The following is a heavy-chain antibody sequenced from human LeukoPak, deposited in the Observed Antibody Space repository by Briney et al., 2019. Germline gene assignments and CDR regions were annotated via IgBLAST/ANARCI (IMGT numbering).Heavy chain of an antibody. Sequence: SETLSLTCTVSGGSFSSYIYPWGWIRQPPGKGLEWIGHIFYTGITNYGPSLKGRVTFLVDTSKNQFSLRVNSVTAADTAVYYCARLTRLVPVGTTYYHSLDVWGQGSTVTVSS. CDR3: ARLTRLVPVGTTYYHSLDV. V-gene: IGHV4-61*05. J-gene: IGHJ6*02. CDR1: GGSFSSYIYP. CDR2: IFYTGIT. D-gene: IGHD2-2*01.